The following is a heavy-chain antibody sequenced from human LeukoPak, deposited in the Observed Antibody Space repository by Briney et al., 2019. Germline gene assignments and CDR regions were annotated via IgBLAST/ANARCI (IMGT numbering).Heavy chain of an antibody. V-gene: IGHV4-59*13. Sequence: SETLSLTCSVSGGSINNYHGGWIRQIPGRELEWIGHVSDSGITNNNPSLRSRVTISVDTSRNQFSLRLTAVTAADTALYFCARVRGLGLFDYWGRGILVSVSS. D-gene: IGHD3-10*01. CDR2: VSDSGIT. J-gene: IGHJ4*02. CDR3: ARVRGLGLFDY. CDR1: GGSINNYH.